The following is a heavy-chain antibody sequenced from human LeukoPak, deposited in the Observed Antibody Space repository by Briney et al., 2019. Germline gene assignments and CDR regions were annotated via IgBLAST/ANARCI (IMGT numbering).Heavy chain of an antibody. CDR3: ARPEKEYSSSEFAFDI. V-gene: IGHV4-39*01. Sequence: SETLSLTCTVSGGSISTYYWGWIRQPPGKGLEWIGSIYYSGSTYYNPSLKSRVTISVDTSKNQFSLKLSSVTAADTAVYYCARPEKEYSSSEFAFDIWGQGTMVTVSS. CDR1: GGSISTYY. J-gene: IGHJ3*02. D-gene: IGHD6-6*01. CDR2: IYYSGST.